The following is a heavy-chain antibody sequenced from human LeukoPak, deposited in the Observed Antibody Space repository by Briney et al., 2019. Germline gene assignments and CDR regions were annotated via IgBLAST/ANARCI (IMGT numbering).Heavy chain of an antibody. CDR2: ISSSGNSR. V-gene: IGHV3-48*04. J-gene: IGHJ4*02. CDR3: ARDRRKYGDYYFDY. D-gene: IGHD4-17*01. Sequence: GGSLRLSCAASGFILSNYRMNWVRQAPGKGLEWVSYISSSGNSREYADSVKGRFTISRDNARDSLHLQMNSLRAEDTAVYYCARDRRKYGDYYFDYWGQGTLVTVSS. CDR1: GFILSNYR.